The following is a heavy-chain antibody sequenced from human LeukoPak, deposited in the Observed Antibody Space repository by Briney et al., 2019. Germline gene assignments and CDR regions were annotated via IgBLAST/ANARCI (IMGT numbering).Heavy chain of an antibody. CDR3: ARDSSSRLAFDY. CDR2: IYSGGST. V-gene: IGHV3-53*01. Sequence: GGSLRLSCAASGFTVSSNYMSWVRQAPGKGLEWVSVIYSGGSTYYADSVKGRFTISRDNSKYTLYLQMNSLRAEDTAVYYCARDSSSRLAFDYWGQGTLVTVSS. CDR1: GFTVSSNY. J-gene: IGHJ4*02. D-gene: IGHD6-13*01.